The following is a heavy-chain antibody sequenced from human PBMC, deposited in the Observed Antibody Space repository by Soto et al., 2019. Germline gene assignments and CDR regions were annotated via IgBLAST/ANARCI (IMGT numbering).Heavy chain of an antibody. CDR3: ARVITIFGGPNWFDP. D-gene: IGHD3-3*01. Sequence: SETLSLTCTVSGVSISSSSYYWGWIRQPPGKGLEWIGSIYYSGSTYYNPSLKSRVTISVDTSKNQFSLKLSSVTAADTAVYYCARVITIFGGPNWFDPWGQGTLVTVSS. CDR1: GVSISSSSYY. J-gene: IGHJ5*02. CDR2: IYYSGST. V-gene: IGHV4-39*01.